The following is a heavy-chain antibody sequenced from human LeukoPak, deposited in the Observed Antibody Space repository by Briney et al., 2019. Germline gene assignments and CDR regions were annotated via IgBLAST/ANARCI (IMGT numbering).Heavy chain of an antibody. CDR2: IYTSGST. V-gene: IGHV4-61*02. Sequence: PSQTLSLTCTGSGGSISSGSYYWSWIRQPAGKGLEWIGRIYTSGSTNYNPSLKSRVTISVDTSKNQFSLKLSSVTAADTAVYYCARGRIAAPPHWYYYMDVWGKGTTVTVSS. CDR1: GGSISSGSYY. CDR3: ARGRIAAPPHWYYYMDV. D-gene: IGHD6-6*01. J-gene: IGHJ6*03.